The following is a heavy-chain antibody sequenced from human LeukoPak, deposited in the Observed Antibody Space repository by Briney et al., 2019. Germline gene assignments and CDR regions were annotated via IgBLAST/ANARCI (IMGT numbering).Heavy chain of an antibody. CDR1: GFIFTGYG. J-gene: IGHJ6*02. Sequence: GGSLRLSCAASGFIFTGYGMHWVRQAPGKGLEWVAFIRSDGSTKYYADSVKGRFTISRDNSKNTLYLQMNSLRAEDTAVYYCARLTEDIVVVPPGEGMDVWGQGTTVTVSS. V-gene: IGHV3-30*02. D-gene: IGHD2-2*01. CDR2: IRSDGSTK. CDR3: ARLTEDIVVVPPGEGMDV.